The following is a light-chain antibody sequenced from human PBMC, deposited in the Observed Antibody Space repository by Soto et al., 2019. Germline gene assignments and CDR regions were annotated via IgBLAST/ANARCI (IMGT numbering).Light chain of an antibody. J-gene: IGKJ3*01. CDR3: QQYGSS. Sequence: EILLAHSPGTLSLSPGERATLSCRASQSVSSSYLAWYQQKPGQAPRLLIYGASSRATGIPDRFSGSGSGTDFTLTISRLEPEDFAVYYCQQYGSSFGPGTKVDIK. CDR1: QSVSSSY. V-gene: IGKV3-20*01. CDR2: GAS.